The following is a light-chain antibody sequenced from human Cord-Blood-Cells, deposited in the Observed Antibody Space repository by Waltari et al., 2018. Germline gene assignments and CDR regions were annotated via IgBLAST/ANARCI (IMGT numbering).Light chain of an antibody. Sequence: EIVMTQSPATLSVSPGERATLSCRASQSVSSNVAWYQQKPGQAPRLLIYGASTRATGIPARCGGSGSGTEFTLTISSLQSEDFAVYYCQQYNNWPPFTFGPGTKVDIK. CDR3: QQYNNWPPFT. V-gene: IGKV3-15*01. CDR2: GAS. CDR1: QSVSSN. J-gene: IGKJ3*01.